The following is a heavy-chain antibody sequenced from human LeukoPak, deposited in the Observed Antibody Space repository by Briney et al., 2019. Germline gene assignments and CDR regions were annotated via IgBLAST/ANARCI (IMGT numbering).Heavy chain of an antibody. CDR3: SREASFDSTRCPQDY. V-gene: IGHV1-2*02. Sequence: ASVKVSCTASGYTFTGHFIFWVRQSPGQRLELMAWINPDTGVTNYAQKFQGRVTVASDTSISTAYLDISRLTSDDTALYYCSREASFDSTRCPQDYWGQGTLVTVSS. D-gene: IGHD2-2*01. CDR2: INPDTGVT. J-gene: IGHJ4*02. CDR1: GYTFTGHF.